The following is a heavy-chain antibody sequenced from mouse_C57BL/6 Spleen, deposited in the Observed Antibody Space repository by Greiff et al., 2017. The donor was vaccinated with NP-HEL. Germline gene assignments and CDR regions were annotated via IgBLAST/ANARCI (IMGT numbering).Heavy chain of an antibody. J-gene: IGHJ3*01. D-gene: IGHD3-2*02. CDR2: IRSKSNNYAT. CDR1: GFSFNTYA. Sequence: DVMLVESGGGLVQPKGSLKLSCAASGFSFNTYAMNWVRQAPGKGLEWVARIRSKSNNYATYYADSVKDRFTISRDDSESMLYLQMNNLKTEDTAMYYCVRPSYSSGTFAYWGQGTLVTVSA. CDR3: VRPSYSSGTFAY. V-gene: IGHV10-1*01.